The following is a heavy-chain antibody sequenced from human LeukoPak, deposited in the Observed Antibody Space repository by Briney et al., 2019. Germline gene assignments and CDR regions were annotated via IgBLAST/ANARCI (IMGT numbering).Heavy chain of an antibody. Sequence: ASVKVSCKASGYRFTDHYMHWVRQAPGQGLEWMGWINPKSGGTHYAQNFQGSVTMTRETSTSTAYLDLSRLGSDDTSVYFCARASSDYYVPDYWGQGTLVTVSS. CDR3: ARASSDYYVPDY. CDR1: GYRFTDHY. D-gene: IGHD4-17*01. V-gene: IGHV1-2*04. J-gene: IGHJ4*02. CDR2: INPKSGGT.